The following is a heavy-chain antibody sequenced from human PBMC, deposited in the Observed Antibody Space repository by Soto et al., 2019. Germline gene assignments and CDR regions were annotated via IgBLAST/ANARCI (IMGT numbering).Heavy chain of an antibody. J-gene: IGHJ5*02. D-gene: IGHD2-21*02. Sequence: PSETLSLTCSVSGGSISSSRYFWGWIRQPPGKGLEWIGSIYYSGSTYYNPSLKSRVTVSVDTSKNQFSLKLSSVTAADTAVYYCARHPSDFWFDPWGQG. V-gene: IGHV4-39*01. CDR2: IYYSGST. CDR1: GGSISSSRYF. CDR3: ARHPSDFWFDP.